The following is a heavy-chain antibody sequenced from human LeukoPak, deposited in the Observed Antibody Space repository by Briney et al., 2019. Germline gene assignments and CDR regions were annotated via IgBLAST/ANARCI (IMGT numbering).Heavy chain of an antibody. V-gene: IGHV4-59*08. Sequence: SETLSLTCTVSGGSISSYYWSWIRLPPGKGLEWIGFIHYSGNTNYNPSLKSQVTISVDTSKNQVSLKVSSVTAADTAVYYCARGNAYYYYWGQGTLATVSS. CDR3: ARGNAYYYY. CDR2: IHYSGNT. CDR1: GGSISSYY. J-gene: IGHJ4*02.